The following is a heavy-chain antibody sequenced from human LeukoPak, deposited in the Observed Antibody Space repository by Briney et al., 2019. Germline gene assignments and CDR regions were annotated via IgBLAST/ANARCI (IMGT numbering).Heavy chain of an antibody. CDR1: GGSISSSNFY. Sequence: SETLSLTCTVSGGSISSSNFYWGWIRQPPGKGLEWIGSIYYSGSTYYNPSLKSRVTISVDTSKNQFSLKLSSVTAADTAVYYCARAGYSSSSSTTYYYYYYMDVWGKGTTVTVSS. CDR2: IYYSGST. CDR3: ARAGYSSSSSTTYYYYYYMDV. J-gene: IGHJ6*03. D-gene: IGHD6-13*01. V-gene: IGHV4-39*07.